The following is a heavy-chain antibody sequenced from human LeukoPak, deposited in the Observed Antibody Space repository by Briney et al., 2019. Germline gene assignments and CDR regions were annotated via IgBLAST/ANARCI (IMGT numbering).Heavy chain of an antibody. J-gene: IGHJ4*02. D-gene: IGHD5-18*01. CDR1: GGSISNYY. Sequence: KPSETLSLTCTVSGGSISNYYWSWIRQPPGKGLEWIGYIYYSGSTNYNPSLKSRVTISVDTSKNQFSLKLSSVTAADTAVYYCARGGYSYEARYYFDCWGQGTLVTVSS. CDR2: IYYSGST. CDR3: ARGGYSYEARYYFDC. V-gene: IGHV4-59*01.